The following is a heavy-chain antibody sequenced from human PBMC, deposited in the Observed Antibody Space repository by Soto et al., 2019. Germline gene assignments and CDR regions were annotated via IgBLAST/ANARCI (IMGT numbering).Heavy chain of an antibody. CDR2: ISGSGGST. D-gene: IGHD1-1*01. CDR1: GFTFSSYA. J-gene: IGHJ5*02. CDR3: AKDHGNWNPNWFEP. V-gene: IGHV3-23*01. Sequence: GWSLRLSCAASGFTFSSYAMSLVRQAPGKGLEWVSAISGSGGSTYYADSVKGRFTISRDNSKNTLYLQMNSLRAEDTAVYYCAKDHGNWNPNWFEPWGEGTLVTVSS.